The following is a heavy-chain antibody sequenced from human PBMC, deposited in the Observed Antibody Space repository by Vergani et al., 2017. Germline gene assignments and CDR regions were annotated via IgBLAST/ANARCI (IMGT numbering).Heavy chain of an antibody. CDR2: INPNSGGT. J-gene: IGHJ4*02. D-gene: IGHD6-6*01. V-gene: IGHV1-2*02. CDR3: ARDRGYSSSHYFDY. CDR1: GGTFSSYA. Sequence: QVQLVQSGAEVKKPGSSVKVSCKASGGTFSSYAISWVRQAPGQGLEWMGGINPNSGGTNYAQKFQGRVTMTRDTSISTAYMELSRLRSDDTAVYYCARDRGYSSSHYFDYWGQGTLVTVSS.